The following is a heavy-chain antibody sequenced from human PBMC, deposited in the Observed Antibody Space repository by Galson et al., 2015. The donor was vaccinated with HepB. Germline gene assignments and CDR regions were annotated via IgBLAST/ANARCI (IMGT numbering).Heavy chain of an antibody. Sequence: SVKVSCKASGGTFSSYAISWVRQAPGQGLEWMGGIIPIFGTANYAQKFQGRVTITADKSTSTAYMELSSLRSEDTAVYYCARGYGSGSSYGAVFDYWGQGTLVTVSS. CDR3: ARGYGSGSSYGAVFDY. J-gene: IGHJ4*02. V-gene: IGHV1-69*06. CDR2: IIPIFGTA. D-gene: IGHD3-10*01. CDR1: GGTFSSYA.